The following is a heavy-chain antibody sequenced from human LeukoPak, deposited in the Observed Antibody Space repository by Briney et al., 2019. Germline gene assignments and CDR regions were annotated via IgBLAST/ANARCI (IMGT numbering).Heavy chain of an antibody. CDR3: ASGVTRGESWFDP. J-gene: IGHJ5*02. CDR1: GGSISSSSYY. CDR2: IYYSGST. V-gene: IGHV4-39*07. D-gene: IGHD2-21*02. Sequence: PSETLSLTCTVSGGSISSSSYYWGWIRQPPGKGLEWIGSIYYSGSTYYNPSLKSRVTISVDTSKNQFSLKLSSVTAADTAVYYCASGVTRGESWFDPWGQGTLVTVSS.